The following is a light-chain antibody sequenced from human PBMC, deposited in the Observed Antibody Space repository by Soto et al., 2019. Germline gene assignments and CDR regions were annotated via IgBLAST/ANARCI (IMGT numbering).Light chain of an antibody. Sequence: DIQMTQSPSSLSASVVDRVTITCRASQSIGTWLAWYQQKPGKAPKLLIYDASTLESGVPSRFSGSGSGTEFTLIISSLQPDDFATYYCQQYDTYSMYTFGQGTKVDIK. J-gene: IGKJ2*01. CDR3: QQYDTYSMYT. CDR1: QSIGTW. V-gene: IGKV1-5*01. CDR2: DAS.